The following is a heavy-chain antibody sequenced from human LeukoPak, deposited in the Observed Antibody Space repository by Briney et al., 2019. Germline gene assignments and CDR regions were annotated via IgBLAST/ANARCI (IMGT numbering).Heavy chain of an antibody. V-gene: IGHV3-74*01. Sequence: GGSLRLSCAASGFTFSTYWMTWVRQAPGKGLMWVSRIEGDGNRITYADSVKGRFTISRDNAKNTLYLQMNSLRAEDTAVYYCTRDWRNLGYDYWGQGTLVTVSS. D-gene: IGHD5-12*01. CDR3: TRDWRNLGYDY. J-gene: IGHJ4*02. CDR1: GFTFSTYW. CDR2: IEGDGNRI.